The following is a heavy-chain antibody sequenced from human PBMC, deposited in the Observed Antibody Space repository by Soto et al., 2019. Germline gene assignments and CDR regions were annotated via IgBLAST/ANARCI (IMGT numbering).Heavy chain of an antibody. CDR1: GGSISSGGYY. D-gene: IGHD3-10*01. Sequence: QVQLQESGPGLVKPSQTLSLTCTVFGGSISSGGYYWSWIRQHPGKGLEWIGYIYYSGSTYYNPSLKSRVTISVDTSKNQLSLKLSSVTAAETAVYYCARDYYCSGAGYYYYGMDVWGQGTTVTVSS. J-gene: IGHJ6*02. CDR3: ARDYYCSGAGYYYYGMDV. V-gene: IGHV4-31*03. CDR2: IYYSGST.